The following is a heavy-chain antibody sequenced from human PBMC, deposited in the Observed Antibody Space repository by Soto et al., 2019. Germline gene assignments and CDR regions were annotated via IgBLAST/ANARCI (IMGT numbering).Heavy chain of an antibody. Sequence: SQTLSLTCGICGDSVSKNGATWNWIRQSPSRGLEWLGRAYYRSRWRYDYATSVRGRITINPDTSKNQFSLQLNSVTPEDTAVYYCARDPPDFNSGFDYWGQGTPVTVSS. CDR3: ARDPPDFNSGFDY. D-gene: IGHD1-26*01. J-gene: IGHJ4*02. CDR1: GDSVSKNGAT. V-gene: IGHV6-1*01. CDR2: AYYRSRWRY.